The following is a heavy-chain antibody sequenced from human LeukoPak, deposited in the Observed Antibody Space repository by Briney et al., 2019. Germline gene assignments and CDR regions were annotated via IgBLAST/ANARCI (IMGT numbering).Heavy chain of an antibody. CDR1: GYTFTSYY. D-gene: IGHD5-24*01. CDR2: INPSGGST. CDR3: ARDRSLSRDGYNYAPHGAFDI. V-gene: IGHV1-46*01. J-gene: IGHJ3*02. Sequence: ASVKVSCKASGYTFTSYYMHWVRQAPGQGLEWMGIINPSGGSTSYAQKFQGRVPMTRDTSTSTVYMELSSLRSEDTAVYYCARDRSLSRDGYNYAPHGAFDIWGQGTMVTVSS.